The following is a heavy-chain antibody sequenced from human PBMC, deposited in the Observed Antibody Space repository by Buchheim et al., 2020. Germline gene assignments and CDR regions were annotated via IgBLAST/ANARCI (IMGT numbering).Heavy chain of an antibody. CDR2: ISYDGSNK. D-gene: IGHD3-16*01. CDR3: ARALYGSAFDI. CDR1: GFTFSSYA. V-gene: IGHV3-30-3*01. Sequence: QVQLVESGGGVVQPGRSLRLSCAASGFTFSSYAMHWVRQAPGKGLEWVAVISYDGSNKYYADSVKGRFTISRDNAKNSLYLQMNSLRAEDTAVYYCARALYGSAFDIWGQGT. J-gene: IGHJ3*02.